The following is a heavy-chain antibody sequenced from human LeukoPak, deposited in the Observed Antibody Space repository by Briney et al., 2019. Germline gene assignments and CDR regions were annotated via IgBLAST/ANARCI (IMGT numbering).Heavy chain of an antibody. D-gene: IGHD3-16*02. CDR2: INPSGGST. CDR1: GYTFTSYY. J-gene: IGHJ5*02. V-gene: IGHV1-46*01. CDR3: ARDLNMITFGGVIDNWFDP. Sequence: ASVKVSCKASGYTFTSYYMHWVRQAPGQGLEWVGMINPSGGSTSYAQKFQGRVTMTRDTSTSTVYMELSSLRSEDTAVYYCARDLNMITFGGVIDNWFDPWGQGTLVTVSS.